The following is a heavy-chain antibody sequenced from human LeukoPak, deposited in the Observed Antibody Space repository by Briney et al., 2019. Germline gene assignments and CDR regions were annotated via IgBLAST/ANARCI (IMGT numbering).Heavy chain of an antibody. D-gene: IGHD3-16*01. J-gene: IGHJ6*03. V-gene: IGHV1-69*05. Sequence: GASVKVSCKASGGTFSSYAISWVRQAPGQGLEWMGGIIPLFATANYAQKFQGRVTITTDESTGTAYMELSNLRSEDTALYYCARGGSDGRAGYYSYYMDVWGKGTTVTVSS. CDR1: GGTFSSYA. CDR2: IIPLFATA. CDR3: ARGGSDGRAGYYSYYMDV.